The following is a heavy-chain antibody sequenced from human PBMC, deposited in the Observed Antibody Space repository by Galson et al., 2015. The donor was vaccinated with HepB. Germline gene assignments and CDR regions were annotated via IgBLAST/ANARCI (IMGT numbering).Heavy chain of an antibody. CDR2: FHSATNTI. Sequence: SLRLSCAASGFTFSSYSMNWVRLPPGKGLEWVSYFHSATNTIYYADSVKGRFTISRDNSKNTLYLQMDSLRAEDTAVYYCAKDMGTGGSWRLHDAFDIWGPGXRVTVSS. J-gene: IGHJ3*02. D-gene: IGHD2-15*01. V-gene: IGHV3-48*01. CDR1: GFTFSSYS. CDR3: AKDMGTGGSWRLHDAFDI.